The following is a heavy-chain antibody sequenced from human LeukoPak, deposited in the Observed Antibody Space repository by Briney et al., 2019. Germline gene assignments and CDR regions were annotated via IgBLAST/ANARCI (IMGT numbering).Heavy chain of an antibody. CDR1: GYTFTGYY. D-gene: IGHD6-13*01. Sequence: ASVKVSCKASGYTFTGYYMHWVRQAPGQGLEWMGWISAYNGNTNYAQKLQGRVTMTTDTSTSTAYMELRSLRSDDTAVYYCARDGRREAAYPYYFDYWGQGTLVTVSP. CDR3: ARDGRREAAYPYYFDY. J-gene: IGHJ4*02. CDR2: ISAYNGNT. V-gene: IGHV1-18*04.